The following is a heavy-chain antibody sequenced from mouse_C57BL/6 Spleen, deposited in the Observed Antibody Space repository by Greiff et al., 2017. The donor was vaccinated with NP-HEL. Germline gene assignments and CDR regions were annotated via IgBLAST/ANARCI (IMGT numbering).Heavy chain of an antibody. J-gene: IGHJ3*01. D-gene: IGHD2-2*01. CDR1: GYTFTDYY. Sequence: VKLVESGAELVRPGASVKLSCKASGYTFTDYYINWVKQRPGQGLEWIARIYPGSGNTYYNEKFKGKATLTAEKSSSTAYMQLSSLTSEDSAVYFCASGYASWFAYWGQGTLVTVSA. CDR2: IYPGSGNT. V-gene: IGHV1-76*01. CDR3: ASGYASWFAY.